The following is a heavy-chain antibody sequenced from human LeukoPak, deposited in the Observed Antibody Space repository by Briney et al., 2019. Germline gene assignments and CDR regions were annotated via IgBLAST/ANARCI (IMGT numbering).Heavy chain of an antibody. CDR3: ARGNGYNLFDY. CDR1: GFTFSSYA. V-gene: IGHV3-30*04. Sequence: GGSLRLSCAASGFTFSSYAMHWVRQAPGKGLEWVAVISYDGRNKYYAPSVKGRFTISRDNSKTTPYLQMNSLRAEDTAVYYCARGNGYNLFDYWGQGTLVTVSS. D-gene: IGHD5-24*01. J-gene: IGHJ4*02. CDR2: ISYDGRNK.